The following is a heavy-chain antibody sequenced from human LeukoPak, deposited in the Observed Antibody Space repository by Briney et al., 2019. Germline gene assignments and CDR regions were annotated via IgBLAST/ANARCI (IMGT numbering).Heavy chain of an antibody. J-gene: IGHJ4*02. CDR3: ARGPTRQYFDS. D-gene: IGHD6-6*01. Sequence: SETLSLTCSVSGDSISSGRNYWGWIRQSPGKGLEWIEYIFYSGSTNYNPSLQSRVTISVDTSRNQFSLNLSSVTAADTAVYYCARGPTRQYFDSWGQGTLVTVSS. V-gene: IGHV4-61*01. CDR2: IFYSGST. CDR1: GDSISSGRNY.